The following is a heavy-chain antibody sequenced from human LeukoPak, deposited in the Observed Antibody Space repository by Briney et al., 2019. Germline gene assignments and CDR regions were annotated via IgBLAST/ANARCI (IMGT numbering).Heavy chain of an antibody. J-gene: IGHJ3*02. CDR2: INPSGGST. D-gene: IGHD3-22*01. CDR3: ARVTLTYYYDSSGYLSDAFDI. Sequence: ASVKVSCKASGYTFTSYYMHWVRQAPGQGLEWMGIINPSGGSTSYAQKFQGRVTMTRDMSTSTVYMELSSLRSEDTAVYYCARVTLTYYYDSSGYLSDAFDIWGQGTMVTVSS. V-gene: IGHV1-46*01. CDR1: GYTFTSYY.